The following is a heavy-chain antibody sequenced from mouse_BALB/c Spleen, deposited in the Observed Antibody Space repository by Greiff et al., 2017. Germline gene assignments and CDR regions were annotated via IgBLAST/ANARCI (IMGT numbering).Heavy chain of an antibody. CDR2: IWAGGST. J-gene: IGHJ4*01. CDR3: ARDRGLLYAMDY. CDR1: GFSLTSYG. V-gene: IGHV2-9*02. Sequence: VQGVESGPGLVAPSQSLSITCTVSGFSLTSYGVHWVRQPPGKGLEWLGVIWAGGSTNYNSALMSRLSISKDNSKSQVFLKMNSLQTDDTAMYYCARDRGLLYAMDYWGQGTSGTVSS.